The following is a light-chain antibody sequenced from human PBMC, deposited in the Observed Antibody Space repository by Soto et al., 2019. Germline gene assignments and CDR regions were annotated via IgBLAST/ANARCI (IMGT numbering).Light chain of an antibody. V-gene: IGKV3-15*01. Sequence: TVMTQSPATLSVSAGEGATVSCRASQNVGRDLAWYQQKPGQAPRLLMYDASTRASGLPARFSGSGSGTEFTLTIDSLQSEDFAVYYCQQYRYWPRTFGQGTKVEIK. CDR2: DAS. J-gene: IGKJ1*01. CDR3: QQYRYWPRT. CDR1: QNVGRD.